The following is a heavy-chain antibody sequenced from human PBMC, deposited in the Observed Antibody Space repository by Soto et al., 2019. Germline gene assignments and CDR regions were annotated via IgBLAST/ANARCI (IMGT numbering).Heavy chain of an antibody. J-gene: IGHJ4*02. Sequence: LSLTCTVAGGSISGFYWSWVRQPAGKGLEWIGRIYSSGATKYNPSLRNRVTMSVDTSTDQYSLNLASMTAADTAVYFCARGPFCGNDCYFDVWGQGTQVTVSS. V-gene: IGHV4-4*07. D-gene: IGHD2-21*02. CDR1: GGSISGFY. CDR2: IYSSGAT. CDR3: ARGPFCGNDCYFDV.